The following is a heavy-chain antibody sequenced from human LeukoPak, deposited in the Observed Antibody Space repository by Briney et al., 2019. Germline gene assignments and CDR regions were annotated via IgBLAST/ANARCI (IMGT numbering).Heavy chain of an antibody. CDR3: ARGGGWQQDAADY. CDR2: IKQDGSEK. Sequence: GGSLRLSCAASGFTFSNYWMSWVRQAPGKGLEWVANIKQDGSEKYYVGSAKGRFTIFRDNAKNSLYLQMNSLRTEDTAVYYCARGGGWQQDAADYWGQGTLVTVSS. CDR1: GFTFSNYW. V-gene: IGHV3-7*05. J-gene: IGHJ4*02. D-gene: IGHD5-24*01.